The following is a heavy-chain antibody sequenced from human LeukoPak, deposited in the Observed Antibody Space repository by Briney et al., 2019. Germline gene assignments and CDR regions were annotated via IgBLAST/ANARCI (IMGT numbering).Heavy chain of an antibody. J-gene: IGHJ4*02. CDR1: GYSITSSSW. Sequence: SETLSLTCAVSGYSITSSSWWGWIRQPPGKGLEWIGYTYHSGTTYYNPSLQSRVTMSVDTSKNQFSLKLSSVTAVDTAVYYCARKENVYYYFDYWGQGTLVTVSS. V-gene: IGHV4-28*01. CDR3: ARKENVYYYFDY. D-gene: IGHD3-10*01. CDR2: TYHSGTT.